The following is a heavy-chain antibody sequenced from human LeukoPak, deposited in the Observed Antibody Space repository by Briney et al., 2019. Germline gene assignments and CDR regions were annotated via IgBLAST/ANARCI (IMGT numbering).Heavy chain of an antibody. D-gene: IGHD2-21*01. CDR1: GGSVSSYY. Sequence: PSETLSLTCTVSGGSVSSYYWSWMRQSPGEGLEWIGYVYYSGSTNYNPALKSRVTISLDTSENQFSLKLSSVTAADTAVYYCAREANSPTARYWYFDLWGRGTQVTVSS. CDR2: VYYSGST. CDR3: AREANSPTARYWYFDL. J-gene: IGHJ2*01. V-gene: IGHV4-59*02.